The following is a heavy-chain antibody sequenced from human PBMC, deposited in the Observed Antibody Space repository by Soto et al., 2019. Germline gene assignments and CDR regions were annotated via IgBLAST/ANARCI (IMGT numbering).Heavy chain of an antibody. D-gene: IGHD2-21*02. CDR3: ARVHGTDMGV. CDR2: ISSSSSYI. V-gene: IGHV3-21*01. Sequence: EVQLVESGGGLVKPGGSLRLSCAASGFTFSSYSMNWVRQAPGKGLEWVSSISSSSSYIYYADSVKGRFTISRDNAKNSLYLHMNSLRAEDTAVYYCARVHGTDMGVWGKGTTVTVSS. CDR1: GFTFSSYS. J-gene: IGHJ6*03.